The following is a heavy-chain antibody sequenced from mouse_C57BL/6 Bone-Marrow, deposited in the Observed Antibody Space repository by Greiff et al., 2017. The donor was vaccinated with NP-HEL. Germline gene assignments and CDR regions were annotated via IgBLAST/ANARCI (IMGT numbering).Heavy chain of an antibody. Sequence: QVQLQQSGAELVKPGASVKLSCKASGYTFTSYWMHWVKQRPGQGLEWIGMIHPNSGSTNYNEKFKSKATLTVDKSSSTAYMQLSSLTSEDSAVYYCAREYLNYYGSSFPGYAMDYWGQGTSVTVSS. D-gene: IGHD1-1*01. V-gene: IGHV1-64*01. CDR3: AREYLNYYGSSFPGYAMDY. CDR2: IHPNSGST. CDR1: GYTFTSYW. J-gene: IGHJ4*01.